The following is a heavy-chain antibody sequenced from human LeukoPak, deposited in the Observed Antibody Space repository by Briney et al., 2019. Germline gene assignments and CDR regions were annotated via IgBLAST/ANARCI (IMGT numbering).Heavy chain of an antibody. J-gene: IGHJ4*02. V-gene: IGHV3-21*01. CDR2: ISSSSSYI. D-gene: IGHD2-15*01. CDR1: GFTFSSYS. CDR3: ASPIGYCSGGSCYRGYDY. Sequence: PGGSLRLSCAASGFTFSSYSMNWVRQAPGKGLEWVSSISSSSSYIYYADSVKGRSTISRDNAKNSLYLQMNSLRAEDTAVYYCASPIGYCSGGSCYRGYDYWGQGTLVTVSS.